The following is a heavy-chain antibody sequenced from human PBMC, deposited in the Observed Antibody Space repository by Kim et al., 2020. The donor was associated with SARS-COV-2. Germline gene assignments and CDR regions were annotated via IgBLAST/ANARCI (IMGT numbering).Heavy chain of an antibody. CDR1: GGSFSGYY. CDR2: INHSGST. Sequence: SETLSLTCAVYGGSFSGYYWSWIRQPPGKGLEWIGEINHSGSTNYNPSLKSRVTISVDTSKNQFSLKLSSVTAADTAVYYCASPGYSNGPRFDYWGQGTLVTVSS. CDR3: ASPGYSNGPRFDY. V-gene: IGHV4-34*01. D-gene: IGHD5-18*01. J-gene: IGHJ4*02.